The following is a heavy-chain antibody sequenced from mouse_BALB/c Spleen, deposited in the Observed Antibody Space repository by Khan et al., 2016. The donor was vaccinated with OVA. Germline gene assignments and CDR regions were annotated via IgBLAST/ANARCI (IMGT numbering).Heavy chain of an antibody. CDR2: INPHIGET. Sequence: VQLQQSGPELVKPGASVKISCKASGYSFTGYFMNWVMQSPGKSLEWIGRINPHIGETFYNQKFKGKATLTVDESSSTAHLELRSLASEDSAVYYCARIYGGDFDYWGQGTTLTVSS. CDR1: GYSFTGYF. J-gene: IGHJ2*01. D-gene: IGHD1-1*02. CDR3: ARIYGGDFDY. V-gene: IGHV1-20*02.